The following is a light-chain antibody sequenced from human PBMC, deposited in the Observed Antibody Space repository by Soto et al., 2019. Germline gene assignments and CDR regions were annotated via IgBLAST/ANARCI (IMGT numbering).Light chain of an antibody. J-gene: IGKJ5*01. CDR3: KQRKIYPIT. Sequence: DIQLTQSPSLLSASVGDRVTITCRASQGIGCSLAWYDQKAGKAPNLLIHTASTLQSGVPSRFSGSGSGTDFTLTITILQPEHFESYYSKQRKIYPITFGQGTRLAIK. V-gene: IGKV1-9*01. CDR1: QGIGCS. CDR2: TAS.